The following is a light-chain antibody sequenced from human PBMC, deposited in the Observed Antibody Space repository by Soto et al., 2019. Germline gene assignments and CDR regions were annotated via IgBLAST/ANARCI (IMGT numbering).Light chain of an antibody. CDR3: QSADRSGAYRV. Sequence: SYELTQPPSVSVSPGQTARITCSGDTLPKQYAYWFQQKPGQAPMLVIYKDTERPSGIPERFAGSSSGTTVTLAITAVQAEDEADYYCQSADRSGAYRVFGGGTKRTVL. CDR2: KDT. J-gene: IGLJ3*02. CDR1: TLPKQY. V-gene: IGLV3-25*03.